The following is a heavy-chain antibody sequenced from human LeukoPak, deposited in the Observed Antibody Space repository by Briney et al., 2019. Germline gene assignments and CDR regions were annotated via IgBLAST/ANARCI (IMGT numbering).Heavy chain of an antibody. D-gene: IGHD2-21*02. CDR2: ISGSGGST. CDR3: ARGYGYCGGVCYDY. J-gene: IGHJ4*02. Sequence: GGSLRLSCAASGFTFTSYAMGWVRQAPGKGLEWVSAISGSGGSTYYADSVKGRFTISRDNSKNTLYLQINSLRAEDTAVYYCARGYGYCGGVCYDYWGQGTLVTVSS. V-gene: IGHV3-23*01. CDR1: GFTFTSYA.